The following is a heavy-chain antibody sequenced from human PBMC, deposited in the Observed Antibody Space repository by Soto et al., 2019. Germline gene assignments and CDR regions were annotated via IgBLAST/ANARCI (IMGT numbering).Heavy chain of an antibody. CDR3: ARELGDCWSGYGGMVV. J-gene: IGHJ6*01. D-gene: IGHD3-3*01. CDR2: IWYDGSNK. V-gene: IGHV3-33*01. Sequence: HPGGSLRLSCAASGFTFSSYGMHWVRQAPGKGLEWVAVIWYDGSNKYYADSVKGRFTISRDNSKNTLYLQMNSLRAEDTAVYYCARELGDCWSGYGGMVVWGQGTTVTVYS. CDR1: GFTFSSYG.